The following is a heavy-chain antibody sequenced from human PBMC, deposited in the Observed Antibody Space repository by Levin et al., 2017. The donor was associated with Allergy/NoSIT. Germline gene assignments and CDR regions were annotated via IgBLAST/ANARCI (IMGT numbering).Heavy chain of an antibody. CDR2: INGDGNTT. CDR3: ATAGGP. Sequence: ETLSLTCAASGFTFSRFWLHWVRQAPGKGLVWVSRINGDGNTTNYADSVKGRFTISRENAKNTLYLQMNSLRGEDTAVYYCATAGGPLGQGTLVTVSS. J-gene: IGHJ5*02. V-gene: IGHV3-74*01. D-gene: IGHD2-15*01. CDR1: GFTFSRFW.